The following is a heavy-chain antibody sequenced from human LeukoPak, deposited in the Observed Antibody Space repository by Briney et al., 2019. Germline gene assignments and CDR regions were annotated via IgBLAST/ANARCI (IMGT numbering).Heavy chain of an antibody. J-gene: IGHJ4*02. Sequence: GGSLRLSCAASGFTFSSYAMSWVRQAPGKGLEWVSAISGSGGSTYYADSEKGRFTISRDNSKNTLYLQMNSLRAEDTAVYYCAKVLGYSYGFGYWGQGTLVTVSS. D-gene: IGHD5-18*01. CDR3: AKVLGYSYGFGY. CDR2: ISGSGGST. CDR1: GFTFSSYA. V-gene: IGHV3-23*01.